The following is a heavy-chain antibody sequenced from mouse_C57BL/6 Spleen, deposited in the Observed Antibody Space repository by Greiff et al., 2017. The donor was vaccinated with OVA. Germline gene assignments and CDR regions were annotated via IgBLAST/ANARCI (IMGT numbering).Heavy chain of an antibody. CDR1: GYTFTSYW. J-gene: IGHJ1*03. CDR3: AYGNYRYFDV. D-gene: IGHD2-10*02. CDR2: IDPSDSYT. Sequence: VKLQESGAELVKPGASVKLSCKASGYTFTSYWMQWVKQRPGQGLEWIGEIDPSDSYTNYNQKFKGKATLTVDTSSSTAYMQLSSLTSEDSAVYYCAYGNYRYFDVWGTGTTVTVSS. V-gene: IGHV1-50*01.